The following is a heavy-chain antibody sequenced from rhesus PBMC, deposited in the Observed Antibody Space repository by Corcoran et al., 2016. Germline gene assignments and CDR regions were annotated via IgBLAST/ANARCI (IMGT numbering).Heavy chain of an antibody. CDR2: IYGSSGST. J-gene: IGHJ1*01. CDR3: AREAGVFEF. D-gene: IGHD3-34*01. V-gene: IGHV4-76*01. Sequence: QVQLQESGPGVVKPSETLSLTCAVSGYSISSGYDWSWIRQPPGKGLEWIGDIYGSSGSTNYNPSLKNRVTISKDTSKSQFSLKLSSVTAADTAVYYCAREAGVFEFWGQGALVTVSS. CDR1: GYSISSGYD.